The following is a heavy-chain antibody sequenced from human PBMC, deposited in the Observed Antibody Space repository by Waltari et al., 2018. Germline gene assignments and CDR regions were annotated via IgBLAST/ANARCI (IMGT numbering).Heavy chain of an antibody. CDR3: ASQDLHGDFYRTDVFDF. D-gene: IGHD2-21*02. CDR2: IHQSGDT. V-gene: IGHV4-4*02. Sequence: QVQLRESGPGLVRPSGTLSLPCTVYGDSMTTGRWWPWVRQSPGKGLEWIGEIHQSGDTNYNPSLKSRVTLSIDKSRDVFSLQLTSVTAADTATYFCASQDLHGDFYRTDVFDFWGRGTSVTVSS. J-gene: IGHJ6*01. CDR1: GDSMTTGRW.